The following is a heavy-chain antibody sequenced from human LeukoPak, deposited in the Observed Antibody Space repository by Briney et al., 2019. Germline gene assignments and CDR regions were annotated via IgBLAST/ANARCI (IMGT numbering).Heavy chain of an antibody. CDR1: GFTFSSYS. V-gene: IGHV3-21*04. D-gene: IGHD3-3*01. J-gene: IGHJ6*02. CDR2: ISSSSSYI. CDR3: AKDGGYYDFWSGYYTDYYYGMDV. Sequence: GGSLRLSCAASGFTFSSYSMNWVRQAPGKGLEWVSSISSSSSYIYYADSVKGRFTISRDNAKNSLYLQMNSLRAEDTAVYYCAKDGGYYDFWSGYYTDYYYGMDVWGQGTTVTVSS.